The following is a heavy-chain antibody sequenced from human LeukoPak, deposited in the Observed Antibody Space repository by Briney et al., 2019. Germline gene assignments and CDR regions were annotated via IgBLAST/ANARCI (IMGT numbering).Heavy chain of an antibody. V-gene: IGHV3-23*01. CDR3: ARDYGGDFDY. J-gene: IGHJ4*02. CDR1: GFTFSSYA. CDR2: ISGSGSTI. D-gene: IGHD2-21*01. Sequence: GSLILSCAASGFTFSSYAMSWVRQAPGKGLEWVSAISGSGSTIYYADSGKGRFTISRDNAKNSLYLQMNSLRAEDTAVYYCARDYGGDFDYWGQGTLVTVSS.